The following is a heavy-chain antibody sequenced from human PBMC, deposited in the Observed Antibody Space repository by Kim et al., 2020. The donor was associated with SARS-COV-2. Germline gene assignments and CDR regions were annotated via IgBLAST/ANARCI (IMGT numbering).Heavy chain of an antibody. CDR3: AKDGKIMNYYGSGSYFDY. CDR1: GFTFSSYG. J-gene: IGHJ4*02. V-gene: IGHV3-33*06. CDR2: IWYDGSNK. D-gene: IGHD3-10*01. Sequence: GGSLRLSCAASGFTFSSYGMHWVRQAPGKGLEWVAVIWYDGSNKYYADSVKGRFTISRDNSKNTLYLQMNSLRAEDTAVYYCAKDGKIMNYYGSGSYFDYWGQGTLVTVSS.